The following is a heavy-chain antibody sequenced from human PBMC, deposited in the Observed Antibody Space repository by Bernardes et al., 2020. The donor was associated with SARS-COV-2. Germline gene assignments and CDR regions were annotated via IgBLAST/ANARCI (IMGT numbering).Heavy chain of an antibody. CDR3: AIPPTNYDRYGMDV. V-gene: IGHV1-2*02. J-gene: IGHJ6*02. Sequence: ASVKVSCMASGYTFTGYYMHWVRQAPGQGLEWMGWINPNSGGTNYAQKFQGRVTMTRDTSISTAYMELSRLRSDDTAVYYCAIPPTNYDRYGMDVWGQGTTVTVSS. CDR1: GYTFTGYY. CDR2: INPNSGGT. D-gene: IGHD3-22*01.